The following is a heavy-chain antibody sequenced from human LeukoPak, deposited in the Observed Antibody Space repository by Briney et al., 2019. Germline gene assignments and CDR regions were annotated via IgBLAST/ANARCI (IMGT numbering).Heavy chain of an antibody. CDR3: ARDRDIVVVVDGHGPWFDP. V-gene: IGHV3-30*04. CDR2: ISYDGSNK. D-gene: IGHD2-15*01. J-gene: IGHJ5*02. Sequence: GGSLRLSCAASGFTFSSYAMHWVRQAPGRGLEWVAVISYDGSNKYYADSVKGRFTISRDNSKNTLYLQMNSLRAEDTAVYYCARDRDIVVVVDGHGPWFDPWGQGTLVTVSS. CDR1: GFTFSSYA.